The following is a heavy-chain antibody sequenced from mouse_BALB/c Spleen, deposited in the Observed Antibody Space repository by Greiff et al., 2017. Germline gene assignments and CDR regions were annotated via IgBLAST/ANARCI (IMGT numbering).Heavy chain of an antibody. Sequence: VQLQQSGPELVKPGASVRISCKASGYTFTSYYIHWVKQRPGQGLEWIGWIYPGNVNTKYNEKFKGKATLTADKSSSTAYMQLSSLTSEDSAVYFCARTGGYDNYFDYWGQGTTLTVSS. D-gene: IGHD2-2*01. CDR1: GYTFTSYY. CDR3: ARTGGYDNYFDY. CDR2: IYPGNVNT. J-gene: IGHJ2*01. V-gene: IGHV1S56*01.